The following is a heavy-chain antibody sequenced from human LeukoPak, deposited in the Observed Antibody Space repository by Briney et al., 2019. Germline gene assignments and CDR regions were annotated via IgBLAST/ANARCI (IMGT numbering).Heavy chain of an antibody. V-gene: IGHV4-59*01. Sequence: SETLSLTCTVSGGSISSYYWSWIRQPPGKGLEWIGYIYYSGSTNYNPSLKSRVTISVDTSKNQFSLKLSSVTAADTAVYYCARGYPSDYWGQGTLVTVSS. D-gene: IGHD1-14*01. CDR1: GGSISSYY. J-gene: IGHJ4*02. CDR3: ARGYPSDY. CDR2: IYYSGST.